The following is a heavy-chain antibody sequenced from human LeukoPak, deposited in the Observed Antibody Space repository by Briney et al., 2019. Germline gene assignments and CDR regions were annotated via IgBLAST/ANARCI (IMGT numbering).Heavy chain of an antibody. V-gene: IGHV3-74*01. J-gene: IGHJ5*02. CDR1: GFTFSSSW. CDR3: ARDYLGWFDP. CDR2: ISNVGSST. Sequence: HPGRSLRLSCAASGFTFSSSWMHWVRQAPGKGLVWVSRISNVGSSTNYADSVKGRFTISRDNAKNTLYLQMNSLRAEDTAVYYCARDYLGWFDPWGQGTLVTVSS.